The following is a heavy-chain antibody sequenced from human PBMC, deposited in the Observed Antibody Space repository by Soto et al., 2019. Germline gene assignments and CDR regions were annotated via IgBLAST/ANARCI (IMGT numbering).Heavy chain of an antibody. CDR2: NYHSGRT. D-gene: IGHD3-16*01. CDR1: GGSISSGGYS. Sequence: QLQLQESGSGLVKPSQTLSLTCAVSGGSISSGGYSWSWIRQPPGKGLEWIGYNYHSGRTSYNPSLKGRGTISVDRSKNQFSLKLSSVTAADTAVYYCAVGGGLPRYYWVQGTLVTVSS. CDR3: AVGGGLPRYY. V-gene: IGHV4-30-2*01. J-gene: IGHJ4*02.